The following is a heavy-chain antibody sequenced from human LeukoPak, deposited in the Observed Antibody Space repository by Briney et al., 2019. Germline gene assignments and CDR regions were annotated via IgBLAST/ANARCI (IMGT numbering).Heavy chain of an antibody. Sequence: GGSLRLSCAASGFAFSSYWMHWVRQAPGKGLVWVSRIKSDGSGTTYADSVKGRFTISRDNAKNTLYLQMNSLRAEDTAVYFCAREFRKPSTGDWGQGTLVTVSS. D-gene: IGHD1-14*01. CDR1: GFAFSSYW. CDR2: IKSDGSGT. V-gene: IGHV3-74*01. J-gene: IGHJ4*02. CDR3: AREFRKPSTGD.